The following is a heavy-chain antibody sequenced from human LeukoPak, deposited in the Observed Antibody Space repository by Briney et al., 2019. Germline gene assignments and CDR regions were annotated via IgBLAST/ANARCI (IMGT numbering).Heavy chain of an antibody. D-gene: IGHD1-26*01. CDR3: AKGGGPYSGSYPKFDY. J-gene: IGHJ4*02. Sequence: GGSLRLSCAASGFTFSSYWMHWVRQAPGKGLVWVSRINSDGSSTSYADSVKGRFTISRDNSKNTLYLQMNSLRAEDTAVYYCAKGGGPYSGSYPKFDYWGQGTLVTVSS. V-gene: IGHV3-74*01. CDR1: GFTFSSYW. CDR2: INSDGSST.